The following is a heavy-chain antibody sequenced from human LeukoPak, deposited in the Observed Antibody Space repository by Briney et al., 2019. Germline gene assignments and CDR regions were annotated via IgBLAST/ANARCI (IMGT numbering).Heavy chain of an antibody. Sequence: GGSLRLSCAASAFTFNTYSMNWVRQAPGKGLEWVSYISSTSSTIYYADSVKGRFTISRDNAKNSLYLQMNSLRVEDTAAYYCARVEGYGDYAWGQGTLVTVSS. CDR2: ISSTSSTI. CDR1: AFTFNTYS. V-gene: IGHV3-48*01. CDR3: ARVEGYGDYA. D-gene: IGHD4-17*01. J-gene: IGHJ5*02.